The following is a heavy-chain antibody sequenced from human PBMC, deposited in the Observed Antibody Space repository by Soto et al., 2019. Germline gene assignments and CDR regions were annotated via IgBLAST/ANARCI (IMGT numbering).Heavy chain of an antibody. CDR2: ISRRGDTT. V-gene: IGHV3-23*01. J-gene: IGHJ3*02. CDR1: GFTFTTYA. Sequence: QPGGSLRLSCAASGFTFTTYAMSWVRQAPGKGLEWVSVISRRGDTTYYADSVKGRFTISRDNSKNTLYLQMNSLRAEDRAVYYCARIQAGYGSSGYFSAFDIWGQGTMVTVSS. CDR3: ARIQAGYGSSGYFSAFDI. D-gene: IGHD3-22*01.